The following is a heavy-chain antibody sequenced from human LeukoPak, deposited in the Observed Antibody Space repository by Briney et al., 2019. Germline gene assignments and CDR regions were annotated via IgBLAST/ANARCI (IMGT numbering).Heavy chain of an antibody. CDR1: GGSISSYY. D-gene: IGHD6-13*01. Sequence: SETLPLTCTVSGGSISSYYWSWIRQPPGKGLEWIGYIYYSGSTNYNPSLKSRVTISVDTSKNQLSLKLSSVTAADTAVYYCARAAAGTGYNWFDPWGQGTLVTVSS. CDR3: ARAAAGTGYNWFDP. V-gene: IGHV4-59*08. CDR2: IYYSGST. J-gene: IGHJ5*02.